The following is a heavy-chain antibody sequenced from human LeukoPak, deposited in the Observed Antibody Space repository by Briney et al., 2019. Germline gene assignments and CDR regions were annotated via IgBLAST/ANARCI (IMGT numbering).Heavy chain of an antibody. Sequence: ASVKVSWKASVYTFTSYAMHWVRQALGQRLEWMGWINAGNGNTKYSQKFQGRVTITRDTSASTAYMELSSLRSEDTAVYYCARRNSGSYYYYGMDVWGQGTTVTVSS. D-gene: IGHD1-26*01. CDR3: ARRNSGSYYYYGMDV. CDR1: VYTFTSYA. CDR2: INAGNGNT. V-gene: IGHV1-3*01. J-gene: IGHJ6*02.